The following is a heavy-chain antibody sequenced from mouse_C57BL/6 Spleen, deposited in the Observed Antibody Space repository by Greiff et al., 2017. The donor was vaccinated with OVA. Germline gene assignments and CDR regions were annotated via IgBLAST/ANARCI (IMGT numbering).Heavy chain of an antibody. J-gene: IGHJ3*01. CDR3: ARSYYYGSSGTAY. Sequence: EVKVVESGGGLVKPGGSLKLSCAASGFTFSDYGMHWVRQAPEKGLEWVAYISSGSSTIYYADTVKGRFTISRDNAKNTLFLQMTSLRSEDTAMYYCARSYYYGSSGTAYWGQGTLVTVSA. CDR2: ISSGSSTI. D-gene: IGHD1-1*01. V-gene: IGHV5-17*01. CDR1: GFTFSDYG.